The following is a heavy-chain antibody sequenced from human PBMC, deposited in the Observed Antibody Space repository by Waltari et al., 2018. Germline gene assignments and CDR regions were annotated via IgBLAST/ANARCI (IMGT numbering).Heavy chain of an antibody. V-gene: IGHV1-8*01. D-gene: IGHD2-8*02. J-gene: IGHJ3*01. CDR3: ATGPAAWWAFDV. CDR2: MNPNNGDT. CDR1: GHTFASYD. Sequence: QVQLVQSGPEVREPGASVTVSCKASGHTFASYDINWVPQDPGDGLGWIGWMNPNNGDTAFEQKFQGRVHLARNNSISTAYMELSSLTSDDAAMYYCATGPAAWWAFDVWGQGTMVAVSS.